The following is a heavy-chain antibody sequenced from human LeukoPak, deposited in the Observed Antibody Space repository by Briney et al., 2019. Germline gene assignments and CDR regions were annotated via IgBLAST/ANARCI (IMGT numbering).Heavy chain of an antibody. V-gene: IGHV5-51*01. D-gene: IGHD2-15*01. Sequence: GESLKISCKGSGYSFTSYWIGWVRQLPGKGLEWMGIIYPGDSDTRYSPSFQGQVTISADKSISTAYLQWSSLKASDTAMYYCVRLVVGLPDAFDIWGQGTMVTVSS. CDR3: VRLVVGLPDAFDI. CDR2: IYPGDSDT. J-gene: IGHJ3*02. CDR1: GYSFTSYW.